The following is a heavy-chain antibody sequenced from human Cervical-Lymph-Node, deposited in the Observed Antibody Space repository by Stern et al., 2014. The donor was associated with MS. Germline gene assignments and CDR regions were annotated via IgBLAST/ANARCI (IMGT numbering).Heavy chain of an antibody. CDR1: GESVGSGSYY. Sequence: VQLQESGPGLVKPSGTLSLTCSVSGESVGSGSYYWSWIRQPPGKGMEWIGYFYYNGITDYNPSLKSRVSISGDTKTNQFSLKLTSVTAADTAVYYCARNFKYSTWDYWGQGALVTISS. D-gene: IGHD2/OR15-2a*01. J-gene: IGHJ4*02. CDR2: FYYNGIT. V-gene: IGHV4-61*01. CDR3: ARNFKYSTWDY.